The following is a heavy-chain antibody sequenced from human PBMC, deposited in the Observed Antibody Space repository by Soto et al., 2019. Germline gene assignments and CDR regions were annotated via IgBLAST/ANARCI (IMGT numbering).Heavy chain of an antibody. CDR1: GYTFTSYD. CDR2: MNPNSGNK. CDR3: VIGSESTIPVDFDY. D-gene: IGHD1-26*01. V-gene: IGHV1-8*01. J-gene: IGHJ4*02. Sequence: ASVKVSCKASGYTFTSYDINWVRQATGQGLEWMGWMNPNSGNKGSAQKFQGRVTMTRNTSVSTAYMELRSLTSDDTAVYYCVIGSESTIPVDFDYWGQGSXVPVSS.